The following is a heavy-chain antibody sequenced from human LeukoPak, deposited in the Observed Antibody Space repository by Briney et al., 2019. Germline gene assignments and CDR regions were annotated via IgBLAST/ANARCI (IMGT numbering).Heavy chain of an antibody. V-gene: IGHV1-69*05. CDR1: GGTFRSYA. CDR3: ASYKNYYGSGTHFDY. Sequence: SVKVSCKASGGTFRSYAISWVRQAPGQGLEWMGRIIPIFGTANYAQKFQGRVTITTDESTSTAYMELSSLRSEDTAVYYCASYKNYYGSGTHFDYWGQGTLVTVSS. CDR2: IIPIFGTA. D-gene: IGHD3-10*01. J-gene: IGHJ4*02.